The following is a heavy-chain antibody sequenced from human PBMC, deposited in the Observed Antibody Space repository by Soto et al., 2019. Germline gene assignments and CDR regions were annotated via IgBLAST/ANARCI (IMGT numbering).Heavy chain of an antibody. CDR3: ARESGGTTATLDYYYFYMDV. CDR2: INPNSGRT. CDR1: GYAFSQPY. D-gene: IGHD4-17*01. J-gene: IGHJ6*03. Sequence: QVQLVQSGAEVKKPGSSVKVSCKASGYAFSQPYIHWMRQAPGQGLEWMGWINPNSGRTKFAQKFQGWVTMTRDTSIKTVYMELSGLKSDATAVYYCARESGGTTATLDYYYFYMDVWGKGTTVTVSS. V-gene: IGHV1-2*04.